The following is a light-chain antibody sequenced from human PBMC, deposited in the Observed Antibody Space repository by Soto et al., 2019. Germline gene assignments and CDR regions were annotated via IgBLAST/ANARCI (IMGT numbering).Light chain of an antibody. Sequence: QPVLTQPPSASGSPGQSVTISCTGTSSDVGAYIYVSWYQQHPGKAPKLMLYGVSKRPSGVSNRFSGSKSGDTASLTISGLQAEDEADYYCSSHTLSSALQVFGTGTKLTVL. CDR2: GVS. CDR1: SSDVGAYIY. J-gene: IGLJ1*01. V-gene: IGLV2-14*01. CDR3: SSHTLSSALQV.